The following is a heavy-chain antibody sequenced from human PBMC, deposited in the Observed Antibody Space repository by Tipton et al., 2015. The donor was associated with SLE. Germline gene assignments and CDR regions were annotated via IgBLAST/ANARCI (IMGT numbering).Heavy chain of an antibody. J-gene: IGHJ3*01. CDR1: AASISSYS. Sequence: TLSLTCTVSAASISSYSWSWIRQPPGKGLEWIAYIHYTGSTEYNPSLKSRVTISVDTSKNQFNLKLRSVTVVDTAMYYCAREHISSLRDAFEVWGQGTMVAVS. CDR3: AREHISSLRDAFEV. V-gene: IGHV4-59*01. D-gene: IGHD5-12*01. CDR2: IHYTGST.